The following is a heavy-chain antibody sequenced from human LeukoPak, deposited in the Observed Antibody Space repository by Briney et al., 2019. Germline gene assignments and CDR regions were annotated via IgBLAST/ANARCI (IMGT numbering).Heavy chain of an antibody. CDR2: IGSGGST. CDR3: AKRGTAGSWNPEDY. Sequence: GGSLRLSCVASGVTISSQAMRWVRQAAGKGLEWVSTIGSGGSTYYADTVKGRFTISRDNSKNTLSLQMNSLRAEDTAVYYCAKRGTAGSWNPEDYWGQGTLVTVSS. V-gene: IGHV3-23*01. D-gene: IGHD1-1*01. J-gene: IGHJ4*02. CDR1: GVTISSQA.